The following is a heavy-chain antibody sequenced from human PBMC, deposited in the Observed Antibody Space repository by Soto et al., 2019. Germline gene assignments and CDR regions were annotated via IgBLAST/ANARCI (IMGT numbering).Heavy chain of an antibody. D-gene: IGHD2-8*01. CDR2: ISYDGSNK. V-gene: IGHV3-30*03. J-gene: IGHJ6*02. Sequence: GGSLRLSCAASGFTFSSYGMHWVRQAPGKGLEWVAVISYDGSNKYYADSVKGRFTISRDNSKNTLYLQMNSLRAEDTAVYYCAYCTNGVCYETSWNYYYYGMDVWGQGTTVTVSS. CDR3: AYCTNGVCYETSWNYYYYGMDV. CDR1: GFTFSSYG.